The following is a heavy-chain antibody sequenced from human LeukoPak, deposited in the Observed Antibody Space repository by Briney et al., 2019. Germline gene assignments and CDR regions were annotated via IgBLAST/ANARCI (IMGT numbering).Heavy chain of an antibody. CDR3: ARDPPTISNYGFDP. J-gene: IGHJ5*02. CDR1: GGSISSSSYY. D-gene: IGHD4-11*01. Sequence: SETLSLTCTVSGGSISSSSYYWGWIRQPPGKGLEWIGSIYYSGSTYYNSSLKSRVTISVDTSKNQFSLKLSSVTAADTAVYYCARDPPTISNYGFDPWGQGTLVTVPS. V-gene: IGHV4-39*02. CDR2: IYYSGST.